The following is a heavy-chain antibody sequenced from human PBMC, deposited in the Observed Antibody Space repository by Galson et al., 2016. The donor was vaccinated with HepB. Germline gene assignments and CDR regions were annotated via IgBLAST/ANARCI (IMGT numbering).Heavy chain of an antibody. J-gene: IGHJ4*02. CDR1: GFTFRSYG. Sequence: SLRLSCAASGFTFRSYGMHWVRQAPGKGLEWVAVIWFDGSKEYYSDAVKGRFTISRDNAKDSLHLQMNSLRAEDTGVYYCVASQGYWGQGTLVTVSS. CDR3: VASQGY. V-gene: IGHV3-33*03. CDR2: IWFDGSKE.